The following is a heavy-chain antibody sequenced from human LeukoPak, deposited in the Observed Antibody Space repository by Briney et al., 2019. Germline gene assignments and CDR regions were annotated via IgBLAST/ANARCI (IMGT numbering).Heavy chain of an antibody. V-gene: IGHV3-48*04. J-gene: IGHJ4*02. CDR1: GFTFSSYN. CDR2: ISSSGSTV. CDR3: ARESDRGVIIDY. D-gene: IGHD3-10*01. Sequence: PGGSLRLSCAASGFTFSSYNMNWVRQAPGKGLEWVSYISSSGSTVYYADSVKGQFTISRDNAKNSLYLQMNSLRAEDTAIYYCARESDRGVIIDYWGQGTLVTVSS.